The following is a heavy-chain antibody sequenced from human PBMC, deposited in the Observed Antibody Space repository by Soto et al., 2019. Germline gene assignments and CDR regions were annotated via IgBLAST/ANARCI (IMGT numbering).Heavy chain of an antibody. V-gene: IGHV3-23*01. J-gene: IGHJ4*02. CDR2: ISVSGGST. D-gene: IGHD6-19*01. CDR3: AKDWMGLGYFFEY. CDR1: GFTFSSYA. Sequence: GGSRRLSCAASGFTFSSYAMSGVRQAPGKGLEWVSAISVSGGSTYYADSVKGRFTISRDNSNNTLYLQMNSLRAEDTAVYYCAKDWMGLGYFFEYWGQGTPVTVSS.